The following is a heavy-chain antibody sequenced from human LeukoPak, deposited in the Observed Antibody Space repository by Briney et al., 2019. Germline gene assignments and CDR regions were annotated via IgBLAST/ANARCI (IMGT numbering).Heavy chain of an antibody. CDR2: IYHSGST. V-gene: IGHV4-4*02. J-gene: IGHJ6*04. Sequence: SETLSLTCAVSGGSISSCNWWSLVRPPPGKGLEWFGEIYHSGSTNYNPSLKSRVTISVDKSKNQFSLKLSSVTAADTAVYYCARVRGYGERYYYYGMDVWGKGTTVTVSS. CDR1: GGSISSCNW. D-gene: IGHD5-18*01. CDR3: ARVRGYGERYYYYGMDV.